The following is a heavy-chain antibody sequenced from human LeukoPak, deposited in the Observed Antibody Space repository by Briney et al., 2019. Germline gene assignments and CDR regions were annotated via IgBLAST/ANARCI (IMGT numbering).Heavy chain of an antibody. Sequence: ASVKVSCKASGYTFTSYDINWVRQATGQGLEWMGRMDPNSGNTGYAQKFQGRLTMTRNTSISTTYMELSSLRSEDTAVYYCARDDDSSEYWGQGTLVTVSS. CDR2: MDPNSGNT. D-gene: IGHD3-22*01. J-gene: IGHJ4*02. CDR1: GYTFTSYD. V-gene: IGHV1-8*02. CDR3: ARDDDSSEY.